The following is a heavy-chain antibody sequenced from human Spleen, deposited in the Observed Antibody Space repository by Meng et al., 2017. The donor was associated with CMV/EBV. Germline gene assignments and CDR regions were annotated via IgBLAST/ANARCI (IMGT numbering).Heavy chain of an antibody. D-gene: IGHD3-10*01. Sequence: ASVKVSCKASGYTFTGYYMHWVRQAPGQGLEWMGWINPNSGGTNYAQKVQGRVTMTTDPSTGTAYMDLRSLRSDETAIYYCARDRSYGSGTLDYWGQGSLVTVSS. CDR3: ARDRSYGSGTLDY. CDR1: GYTFTGYY. CDR2: INPNSGGT. V-gene: IGHV1-2*02. J-gene: IGHJ4*02.